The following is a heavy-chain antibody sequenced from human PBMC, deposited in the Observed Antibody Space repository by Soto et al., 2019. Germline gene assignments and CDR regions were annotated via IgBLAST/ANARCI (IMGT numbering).Heavy chain of an antibody. CDR1: GGSISSGGYY. J-gene: IGHJ4*02. CDR3: AREPDY. V-gene: IGHV4-31*03. Sequence: QVQLQESGPGLVKPSQTLSLTCTVSGGSISSGGYYWSSIRHHPGKGLEWIGYIYYIGSTCYSPSLKRRFTIAVVASKNQFSLELSSVTAADTAVYYCAREPDYWGQGTLVTVSS. CDR2: IYYIGST.